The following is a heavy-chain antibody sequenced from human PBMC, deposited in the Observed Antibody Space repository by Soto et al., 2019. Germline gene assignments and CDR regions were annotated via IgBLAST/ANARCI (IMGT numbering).Heavy chain of an antibody. J-gene: IGHJ4*02. D-gene: IGHD1-26*01. V-gene: IGHV3-23*01. CDR3: ARSLGDTWSTYFFRC. Sequence: VQLLESGGDLVQPGGSQTLSCAASGFTFGDYSMSWVRQAPGKGLEWVSGTSGTGGSTYYADSVKGRFTISRHNSKNVLYLQMDSLRAEETALYYCARSLGDTWSTYFFRCWGQGTLVTVSS. CDR1: GFTFGDYS. CDR2: TSGTGGST.